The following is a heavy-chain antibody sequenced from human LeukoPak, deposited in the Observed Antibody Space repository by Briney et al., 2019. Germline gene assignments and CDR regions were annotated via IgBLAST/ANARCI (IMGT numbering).Heavy chain of an antibody. D-gene: IGHD2-15*01. V-gene: IGHV4-30-2*02. CDR3: ARTKLYCSGGSCYSSLDY. CDR2: IYHSGST. Sequence: TSETLSLTCTVSGGSISSGGYYWSWIRQPPGKGLEWIGYIYHSGSTYYNPSLKSRVTISVDTSKNQFSLKLTSVTAADTALYYCARTKLYCSGGSCYSSLDYWGQGTLVTVSS. J-gene: IGHJ4*02. CDR1: GGSISSGGYY.